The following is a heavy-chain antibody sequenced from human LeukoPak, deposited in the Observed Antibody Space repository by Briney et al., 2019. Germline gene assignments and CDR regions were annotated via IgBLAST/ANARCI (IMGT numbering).Heavy chain of an antibody. V-gene: IGHV3-7*01. J-gene: IGHJ2*01. CDR3: ARDRPSYYYDSSGYLYYDL. Sequence: GGSLRLSCAGSGFTFSNYWMSWVRQAPGKGPEWVANIKQDGREKHYVDSVKGRFTISRDNAKNSLYLQMNSLRAEDTAVYYCARDRPSYYYDSSGYLYYDLWGRGTLVTVSS. CDR1: GFTFSNYW. CDR2: IKQDGREK. D-gene: IGHD3-22*01.